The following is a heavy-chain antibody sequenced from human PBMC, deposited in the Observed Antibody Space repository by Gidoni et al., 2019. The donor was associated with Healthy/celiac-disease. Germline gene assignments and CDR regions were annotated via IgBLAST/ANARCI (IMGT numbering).Heavy chain of an antibody. CDR2: IDWDDGK. CDR1: SLSTSGMR. D-gene: IGHD2-15*01. Sequence: SLSTSGMRVSWIRQPPGKALEWLARIDWDDGKFYSTSLKTRLTISKDTSKNQVVLTMTNMDPVDTATYYCARIRPECSGGSCYSNYGMDVWGQGTTVTVSS. V-gene: IGHV2-70*04. J-gene: IGHJ6*02. CDR3: ARIRPECSGGSCYSNYGMDV.